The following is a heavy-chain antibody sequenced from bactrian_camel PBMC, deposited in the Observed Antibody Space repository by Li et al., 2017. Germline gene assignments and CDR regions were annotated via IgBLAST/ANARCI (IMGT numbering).Heavy chain of an antibody. CDR3: ATRDTIDWGCGHKW. Sequence: QVQLVESGGGSVQAGETLRLSCTVSGFSIAYLNMGWYRQAPGNECELVSSMYSDGTTHYADSVKGRFTISRDNAKNALYLQMNSPKTEDTAMYYCATRDTIDWGCGHKWWGQGTQVTVS. CDR1: GFSIAYLN. J-gene: IGHJ4*01. D-gene: IGHD2*01. V-gene: IGHV3S63*01. CDR2: MYSDGTT.